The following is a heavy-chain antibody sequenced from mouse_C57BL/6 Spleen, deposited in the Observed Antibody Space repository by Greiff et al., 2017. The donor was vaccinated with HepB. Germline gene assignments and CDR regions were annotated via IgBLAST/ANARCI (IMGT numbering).Heavy chain of an antibody. Sequence: VQLQQSGAELVRPGASVKLSCKASGYTFTDYYINWVKQRPGQGLEWIARIYPGSGNTYYNEKFKGKATLTAEKSSSTAYMQLSSLTSEDSAVYFCARGATVAPYWYFDVWGTGTTVTVSS. CDR3: ARGATVAPYWYFDV. CDR1: GYTFTDYY. V-gene: IGHV1-76*01. CDR2: IYPGSGNT. J-gene: IGHJ1*03. D-gene: IGHD1-1*01.